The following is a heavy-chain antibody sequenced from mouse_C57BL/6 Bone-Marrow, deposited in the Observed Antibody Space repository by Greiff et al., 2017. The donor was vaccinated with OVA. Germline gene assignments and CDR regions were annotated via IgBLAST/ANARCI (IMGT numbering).Heavy chain of an antibody. CDR2: INSDGGST. V-gene: IGHV5-2*01. Sequence: EVKLLESGGGLVQPGESLKLSCESNEYDFPSHDMSWVRKTPEKRLELVAAINSDGGSTYYPDTMERRFIISRDNTKKTLYLQMSSLRSEDTALYDCARHYDGYPAWFAYWGQGTLVTVSA. D-gene: IGHD2-3*01. CDR1: EYDFPSHD. J-gene: IGHJ3*01. CDR3: ARHYDGYPAWFAY.